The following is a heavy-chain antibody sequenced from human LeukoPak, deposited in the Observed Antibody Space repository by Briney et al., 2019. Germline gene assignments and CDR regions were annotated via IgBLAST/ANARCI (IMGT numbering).Heavy chain of an antibody. CDR2: IYYSGST. D-gene: IGHD6-13*01. CDR1: GGSISSSSYY. V-gene: IGHV4-39*07. J-gene: IGHJ5*02. Sequence: SSETLSLTCTVSGGSISSSSYYWGWIRQPPGKGLEWIGSIYYSGSTYYNPSLKSRVTISVDTSKNQFSLKLSSVTAADTAMYYCARALTNSSWYFRRINWFDPWGQGTLVTVSS. CDR3: ARALTNSSWYFRRINWFDP.